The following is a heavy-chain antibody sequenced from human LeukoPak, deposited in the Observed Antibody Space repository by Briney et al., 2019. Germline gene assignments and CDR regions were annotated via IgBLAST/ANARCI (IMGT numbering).Heavy chain of an antibody. CDR1: GFTFSSYW. CDR3: ARKERLAVAAWWFDP. CDR2: IKQDGSEK. J-gene: IGHJ5*02. D-gene: IGHD6-19*01. Sequence: GGSLRLSCAASGFTFSSYWMSWVRQAPGKGLEWVANIKQDGSEKYYVDSVKGRFTISRDNAKNSLYLQMNSLRAEDTAVYYCARKERLAVAAWWFDPWGQGTLVTVSS. V-gene: IGHV3-7*01.